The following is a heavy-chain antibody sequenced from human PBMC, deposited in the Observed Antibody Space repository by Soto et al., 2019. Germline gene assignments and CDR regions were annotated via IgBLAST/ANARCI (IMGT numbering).Heavy chain of an antibody. D-gene: IGHD6-6*01. V-gene: IGHV3-9*01. J-gene: IGHJ3*02. CDR1: GFTFDDYA. Sequence: GGSLRLSCAASGFTFDDYAMHWVRQAPGKGLEWVSGISWNSGSIGYADSVKGRFTISRDNAKNSLYLQMNSLRAEDTALYYCAKDISRSSDAFDIWGQGTMVTVSS. CDR2: ISWNSGSI. CDR3: AKDISRSSDAFDI.